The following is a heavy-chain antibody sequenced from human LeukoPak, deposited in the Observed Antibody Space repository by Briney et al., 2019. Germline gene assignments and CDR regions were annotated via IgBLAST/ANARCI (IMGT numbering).Heavy chain of an antibody. J-gene: IGHJ6*03. CDR3: ASGGLWGYYYMDV. D-gene: IGHD5-18*01. V-gene: IGHV4-59*01. CDR2: IYNSGNT. Sequence: SETLSLTCTVSGGSINSYYWTWIRQPPGKGLEWIGNIYNSGNTNYNPSLKSRVTISVDTSKNQFSLKVNSVTAADTAVYYCASGGLWGYYYMDVWGKGTTVTISS. CDR1: GGSINSYY.